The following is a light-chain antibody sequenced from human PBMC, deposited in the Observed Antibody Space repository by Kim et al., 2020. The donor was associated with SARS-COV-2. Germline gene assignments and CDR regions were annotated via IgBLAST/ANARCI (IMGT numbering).Light chain of an antibody. Sequence: GQSATISCPGSSSNIGSNHVNWYQQLPGTATKLLIYSNNQRPSGVPDRFSGSKSGTSASLAISGLQSEDEADYYCAAWDDSLNGPVFGGGTKLTVL. CDR2: SNN. CDR1: SSNIGSNH. CDR3: AAWDDSLNGPV. V-gene: IGLV1-44*01. J-gene: IGLJ3*02.